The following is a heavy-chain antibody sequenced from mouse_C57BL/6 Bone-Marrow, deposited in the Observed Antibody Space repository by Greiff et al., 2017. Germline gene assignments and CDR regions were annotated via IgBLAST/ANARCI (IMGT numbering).Heavy chain of an antibody. J-gene: IGHJ2*01. CDR3: TGEVYYSKSFDY. CDR1: GYTFTSYW. D-gene: IGHD2-5*01. CDR2: IYPGNSDT. Sequence: EVQLQQSGTVLARPGASVKMSCKTSGYTFTSYWMHWVKQRPGQGLEWIGAIYPGNSDTSYNQKFKGKAKLTAVTSASTAYMELSSLTNEDSAVYYCTGEVYYSKSFDYWGQGATLPVSS. V-gene: IGHV1-5*01.